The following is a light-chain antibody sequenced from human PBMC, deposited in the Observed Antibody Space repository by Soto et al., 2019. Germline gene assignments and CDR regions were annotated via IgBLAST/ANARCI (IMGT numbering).Light chain of an antibody. CDR3: SSYTTSTSYV. V-gene: IGLV2-14*01. CDR2: EVS. CDR1: SSDIGNYDF. Sequence: QSVLTQPASVSGSPGQSITISCTGTSSDIGNYDFVSWYQQVPGTAPKAMIYEVSSRPSGVSNRFSGYKSGNTASLTIYGLQAEDEAYYYFSSYTTSTSYVFGTGTKVSV. J-gene: IGLJ1*01.